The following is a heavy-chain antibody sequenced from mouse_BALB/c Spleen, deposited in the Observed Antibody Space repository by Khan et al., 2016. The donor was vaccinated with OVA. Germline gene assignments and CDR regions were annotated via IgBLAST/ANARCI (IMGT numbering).Heavy chain of an antibody. Sequence: QVQLKQSGAELVKPGASVKMSCKASGYTFTSYTMHWVKQRPGQGLEWIGYINTSSGYTKYNQKFKDKATLTADKSSSTAYMQLSSLTSEDSTVYYYARKSTRSSYWGQGTTRTVSS. D-gene: IGHD3-1*01. CDR3: ARKSTRSSY. CDR2: INTSSGYT. V-gene: IGHV1-4*01. J-gene: IGHJ2*01. CDR1: GYTFTSYT.